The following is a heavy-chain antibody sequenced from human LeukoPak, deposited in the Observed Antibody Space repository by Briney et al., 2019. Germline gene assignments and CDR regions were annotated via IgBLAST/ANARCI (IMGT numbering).Heavy chain of an antibody. CDR1: GFTFSSYA. V-gene: IGHV3-64*01. Sequence: PGGSLRLSCAASGFTFSSYAMHWVRQAPEKGLEYVSAISSNGGSTYYANSVKGRFTISRDNSKNTLYLQMGSLRAEDMAVYYCARSTYGSGSRIDYWGQGTLVTVSS. CDR2: ISSNGGST. D-gene: IGHD3-10*01. J-gene: IGHJ4*02. CDR3: ARSTYGSGSRIDY.